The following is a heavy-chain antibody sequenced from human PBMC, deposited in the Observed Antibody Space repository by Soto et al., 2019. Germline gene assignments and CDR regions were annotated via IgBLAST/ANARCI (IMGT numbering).Heavy chain of an antibody. CDR2: IYSNDEQ. J-gene: IGHJ6*02. V-gene: IGHV2-5*01. CDR3: AHRLPGPSGYDV. Sequence: SGPTLVNPTQTLTLTCTFSGFSLTSGVVGVGWIRQPPGETLEWLALIYSNDEQYYNPSLRNRLTITRDTSKNQVVLTMTNMDPVDTATYYCAHRLPGPSGYDVWGQGTTVTVSS. CDR1: GFSLTSGVVG. D-gene: IGHD6-13*01.